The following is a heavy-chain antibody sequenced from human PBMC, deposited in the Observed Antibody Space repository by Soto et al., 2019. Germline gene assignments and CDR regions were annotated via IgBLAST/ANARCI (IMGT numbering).Heavy chain of an antibody. J-gene: IGHJ4*02. CDR1: GFSLTKSPVG. Sequence: QITLKESGPTLVEPTEALALTCSFSGFSLTKSPVGVGWFRQPPGKALEWLAVIYWDGDKRYNPSLKTRINMTKDTSRNQVALTMTDMERRDTATYYCAHRLGGSSWNDGLFDFWGQGFPVTVS. CDR3: AHRLGGSSWNDGLFDF. CDR2: IYWDGDK. V-gene: IGHV2-5*02. D-gene: IGHD3-10*01.